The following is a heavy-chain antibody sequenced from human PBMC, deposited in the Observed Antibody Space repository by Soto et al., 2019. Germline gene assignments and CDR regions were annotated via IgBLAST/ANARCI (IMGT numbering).Heavy chain of an antibody. CDR2: IDSSGRNI. CDR1: GVGFSTYG. Sequence: EVQLMESGGGLVKPGGSLRLSCAASGVGFSTYGMNWVRQAPGKGPEWVSSIDSSGRNIYYADSVEGRFTTSRDNAKNSLCLQLKSLRVEDTALSFCARDESAGSSTSNWGQGTLVTVSS. D-gene: IGHD2-2*01. J-gene: IGHJ4*02. CDR3: ARDESAGSSTSN. V-gene: IGHV3-21*01.